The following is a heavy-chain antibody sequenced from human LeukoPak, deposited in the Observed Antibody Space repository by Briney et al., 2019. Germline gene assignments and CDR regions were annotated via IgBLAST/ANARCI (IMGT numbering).Heavy chain of an antibody. CDR2: IYYSGST. Sequence: SETLSLTCTVSGGSISSSSYYWGWIRQPPGKGLEWIGSIYYSGSTYYNPSLKSRATISVDTSKNQFSLKLSSVTAADTAVYYCARPGGDYGGNPGDYWGQGTLVTVSS. CDR1: GGSISSSSYY. CDR3: ARPGGDYGGNPGDY. D-gene: IGHD4-23*01. J-gene: IGHJ4*02. V-gene: IGHV4-39*01.